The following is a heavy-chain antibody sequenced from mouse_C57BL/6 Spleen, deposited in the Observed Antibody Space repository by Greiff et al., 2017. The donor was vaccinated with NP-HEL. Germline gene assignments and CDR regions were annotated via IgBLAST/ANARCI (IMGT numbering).Heavy chain of an antibody. CDR3: ARGYGDY. V-gene: IGHV1-82*01. D-gene: IGHD2-14*01. J-gene: IGHJ2*01. CDR1: GYAFSSSW. CDR2: IYPGDGDT. Sequence: VQLQQSGPELVKPGASVKISCKASGYAFSSSWMNWVKQRPGKGLVWIGRIYPGDGDTNYNGKFKGKATLTADKSSSTAYMQLSSLTSEDSAVYCCARGYGDYWGQGTTLTVSS.